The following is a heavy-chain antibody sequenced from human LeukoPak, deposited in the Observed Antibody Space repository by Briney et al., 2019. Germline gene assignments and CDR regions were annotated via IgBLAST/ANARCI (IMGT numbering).Heavy chain of an antibody. J-gene: IGHJ4*02. CDR2: INPNSGGT. CDR3: ARPTGSGGPIDY. CDR1: GYTFTGYY. D-gene: IGHD3-10*01. Sequence: ASVKVSCKASGYTFTGYYMHWVRQAPGQGLEWMGWINPNSGGTNYAQKFQGRVTMTRDTSISTAYMELSRLRSDDTAVYYCARPTGSGGPIDYWGQGTLDTVSS. V-gene: IGHV1-2*02.